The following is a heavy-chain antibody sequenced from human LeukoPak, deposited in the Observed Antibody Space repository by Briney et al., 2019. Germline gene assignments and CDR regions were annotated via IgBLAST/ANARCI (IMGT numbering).Heavy chain of an antibody. CDR1: GGSFSGYY. J-gene: IGHJ1*01. V-gene: IGHV4-34*01. Sequence: SETLSLTCAVYGGSFSGYYWGWIRQPPGKGLEWIGEINHSGSTNYNPSLKSRVTISVDTSKNQFSLKLSSVTAADTAVYYCASTHYGANEHFQHWGQGTLVTVSS. D-gene: IGHD4-23*01. CDR3: ASTHYGANEHFQH. CDR2: INHSGST.